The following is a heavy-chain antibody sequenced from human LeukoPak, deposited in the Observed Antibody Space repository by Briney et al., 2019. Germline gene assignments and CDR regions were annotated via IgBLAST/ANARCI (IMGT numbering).Heavy chain of an antibody. V-gene: IGHV1-8*01. Sequence: ASVKVSCKASGYTFTSHDINWVRQATGQGLEWMGWMDPNSGNTGYAQKFQGRVTMTSNNSITTAYMELSSLRSEDTAVYYCARETQGSGSYTDYWGQGTLVTVSS. CDR2: MDPNSGNT. J-gene: IGHJ4*02. CDR3: ARETQGSGSYTDY. CDR1: GYTFTSHD. D-gene: IGHD3-10*01.